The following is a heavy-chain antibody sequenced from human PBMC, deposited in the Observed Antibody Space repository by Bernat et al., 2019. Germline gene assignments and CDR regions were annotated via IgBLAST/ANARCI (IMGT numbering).Heavy chain of an antibody. D-gene: IGHD1-7*01. V-gene: IGHV3-30*01. CDR2: ISYDGSNK. CDR1: GFTFSSYA. Sequence: QVQLVESGGGVVQPGRSLRLSCAASGFTFSSYAIHWVRQAPGKGLEWVAVISYDGSNKYYADSVKGRFTISRDNSKNTLYLQMNSLRAEDTAVYYCARSGITGTTGAFDIWGQGTMVTVSS. J-gene: IGHJ3*02. CDR3: ARSGITGTTGAFDI.